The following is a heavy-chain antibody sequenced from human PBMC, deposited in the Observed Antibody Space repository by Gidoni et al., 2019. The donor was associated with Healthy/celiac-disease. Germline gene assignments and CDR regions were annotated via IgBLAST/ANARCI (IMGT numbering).Heavy chain of an antibody. Sequence: QVQLQQWGAGLLKPSETLSLTCAVYGGSFSGYYWSWIRQPPGKGLEWIGEINHSGSTNYNPSLKSRVTISVDTSKNQFSRKLSSVTAADTAVYYCARDFPYDSSGYSPFDYWGQGTLVTVSS. CDR2: INHSGST. CDR3: ARDFPYDSSGYSPFDY. D-gene: IGHD3-22*01. CDR1: GGSFSGYY. V-gene: IGHV4-34*01. J-gene: IGHJ4*02.